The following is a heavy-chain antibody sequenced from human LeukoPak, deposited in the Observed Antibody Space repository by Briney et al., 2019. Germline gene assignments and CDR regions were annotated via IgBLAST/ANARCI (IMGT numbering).Heavy chain of an antibody. J-gene: IGHJ4*02. V-gene: IGHV5-51*01. CDR2: IYPRDSDT. CDR1: GYSFTNYW. Sequence: HGESLKISCKGSGYSFTNYWIGWVRQMPGKGLEWMGIIYPRDSDTRYSPSFQGQVTISADKSISTAYLQWSSLKASDTAMYYCARLPHSSGYYLLDYWGQGTLVTVSS. CDR3: ARLPHSSGYYLLDY. D-gene: IGHD3-22*01.